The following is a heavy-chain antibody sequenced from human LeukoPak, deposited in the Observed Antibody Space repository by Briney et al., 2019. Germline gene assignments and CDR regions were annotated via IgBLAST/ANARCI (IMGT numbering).Heavy chain of an antibody. D-gene: IGHD6-6*01. CDR2: IYHSGST. CDR3: ARTFEYSSSGAFDI. CDR1: GGSISSGGYS. Sequence: SETLSHTCAVSGGSISSGGYSWSWIRQPPGKGLEWIGYIYHSGSTYYNPSLKSRVTISADRSKNQFSLKLSSVTAADTAVYYCARTFEYSSSGAFDIWGQGTMVTVSS. V-gene: IGHV4-30-2*01. J-gene: IGHJ3*02.